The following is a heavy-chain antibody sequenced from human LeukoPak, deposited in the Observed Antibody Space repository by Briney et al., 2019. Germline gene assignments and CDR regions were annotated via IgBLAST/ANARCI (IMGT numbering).Heavy chain of an antibody. Sequence: SETLSLTCAVSGYSISSGHYWSWIRQPPGKGLEWIGEINHSGSTNYNPSLKSRVTISVDTSKNQFSLKLSSVTAADTAVYYCARGDGYSGYDRGGFAAAYWGQGTLVTVSS. V-gene: IGHV4-34*01. D-gene: IGHD5-12*01. J-gene: IGHJ4*02. CDR3: ARGDGYSGYDRGGFAAAY. CDR1: GYSISSGHY. CDR2: INHSGST.